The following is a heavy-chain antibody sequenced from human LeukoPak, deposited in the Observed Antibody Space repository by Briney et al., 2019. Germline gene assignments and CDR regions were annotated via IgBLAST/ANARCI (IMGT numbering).Heavy chain of an antibody. Sequence: QPGGSLRLSCEVSGFIFSRRGMHWVRQAPGKGLEWVADIWFDGKNEHFADSVKGRFTISRDNSKNTMYLQINSLRAEDTAVYYCARDRHCANGVCHSPPGMDVWGQGTTVTVSS. CDR2: IWFDGKNE. CDR1: GFIFSRRG. D-gene: IGHD2-8*01. CDR3: ARDRHCANGVCHSPPGMDV. V-gene: IGHV3-33*08. J-gene: IGHJ6*02.